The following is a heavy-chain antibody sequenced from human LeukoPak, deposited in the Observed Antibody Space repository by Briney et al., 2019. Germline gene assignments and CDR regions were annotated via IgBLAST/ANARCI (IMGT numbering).Heavy chain of an antibody. Sequence: SVKVSCKASGGVFTTYAISWVRQAPGQGLEWMGSIIPLLGTTNYAQKFQGRVTITADEPTRTAYMELTYVRSDDTAVYYCTIIPNVILFTHYFEYWGQGTLVTVSS. CDR3: TIIPNVILFTHYFEY. V-gene: IGHV1-69*11. CDR2: IIPLLGTT. CDR1: GGVFTTYA. D-gene: IGHD2-21*01. J-gene: IGHJ4*02.